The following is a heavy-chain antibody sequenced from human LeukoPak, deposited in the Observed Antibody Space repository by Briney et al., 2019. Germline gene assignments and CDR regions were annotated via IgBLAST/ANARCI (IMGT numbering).Heavy chain of an antibody. CDR1: GFTFSSYW. J-gene: IGHJ4*02. Sequence: PGGSLRLSCAASGFTFSSYWMSWVRQAPGKGLEWVANIKQDGSEKCYVDSVKGRFTISRDNAKNSLYLQMNSLRAEDTAVYYCARESGSYYYGSGSPSRWFDYWGQGTLVTVSS. CDR2: IKQDGSEK. D-gene: IGHD3-10*01. V-gene: IGHV3-7*01. CDR3: ARESGSYYYGSGSPSRWFDY.